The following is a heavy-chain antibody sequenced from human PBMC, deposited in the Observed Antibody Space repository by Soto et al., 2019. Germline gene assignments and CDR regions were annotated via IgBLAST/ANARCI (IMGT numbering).Heavy chain of an antibody. V-gene: IGHV3-7*05. CDR1: GFTFSSYW. CDR2: IKQDGSEK. J-gene: IGHJ4*02. D-gene: IGHD2-2*01. CDR3: ANSLSAIPGDS. Sequence: EVQLVESGGGLVQSGGSLRLSCAASGFTFSSYWMSWVRQGPGKGPEWVANIKQDGSEKYYVDSVKGRFTISRDNAKNSLDLQMTRLRAEDTAVYHCANSLSAIPGDSWGQGTLVTVSS.